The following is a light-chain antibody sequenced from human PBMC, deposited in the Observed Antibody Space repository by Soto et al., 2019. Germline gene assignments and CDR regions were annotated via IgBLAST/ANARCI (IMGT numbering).Light chain of an antibody. CDR2: DVS. J-gene: IGLJ1*01. Sequence: QCVLTQPRSVCGSPGQSVTISCTRTNSDVGGYNSVSWYQQHPGKAPQLIIYDVSKRPSGVPDRFSASKSGNTASLTISGLQAEDEADYYCLSYAGSYIYVFGTGTQLTV. CDR1: NSDVGGYNS. V-gene: IGLV2-11*01. CDR3: LSYAGSYIYV.